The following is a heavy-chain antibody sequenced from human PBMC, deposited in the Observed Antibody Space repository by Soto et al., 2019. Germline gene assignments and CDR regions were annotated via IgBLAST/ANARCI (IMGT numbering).Heavy chain of an antibody. CDR1: GYNFERYA. Sequence: QDHLVQSGAEMKKPGASVRVSCKASGYNFERYARYWLRQAPGQRLEWVGWINIANGNTKYAEKLQGRVTISRDTSASTAYLDLSSLRSEDTAMYYCARWLNGNSPCDHWGQGTLVTVSS. D-gene: IGHD1-1*01. J-gene: IGHJ4*02. CDR3: ARWLNGNSPCDH. CDR2: INIANGNT. V-gene: IGHV1-3*04.